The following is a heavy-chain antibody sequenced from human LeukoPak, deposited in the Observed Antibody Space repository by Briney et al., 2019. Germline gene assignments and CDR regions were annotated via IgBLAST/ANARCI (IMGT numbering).Heavy chain of an antibody. J-gene: IGHJ4*02. CDR3: ARGYSYGYGPLDY. CDR1: GFTVSSNY. D-gene: IGHD5-18*01. V-gene: IGHV3-66*01. CDR2: IYSGGST. Sequence: GGSLRLSCAASGFTVSSNYMSWVRQAPGKGLEWVSVIYSGGSTYYADSVKGRFTISRDNAKNSLYLQMNSLRAEDTAVYYCARGYSYGYGPLDYWGQGTLVTVSS.